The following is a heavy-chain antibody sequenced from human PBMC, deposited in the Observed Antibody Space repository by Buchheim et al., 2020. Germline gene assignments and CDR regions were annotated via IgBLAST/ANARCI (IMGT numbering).Heavy chain of an antibody. CDR2: INPSGGST. CDR1: GYTFTSYY. J-gene: IGHJ6*02. Sequence: QVQLVQSGAEVKKPGASVKVSCKASGYTFTSYYMHWVRQAPGQGLEWMGIINPSGGSTSYAQKFQGRVTMTRDTSTSTAYMELSSLRSEDTAVYYCARDLVSGYEANYYYYGMDGWGQGTT. V-gene: IGHV1-46*03. CDR3: ARDLVSGYEANYYYYGMDG. D-gene: IGHD3-22*01.